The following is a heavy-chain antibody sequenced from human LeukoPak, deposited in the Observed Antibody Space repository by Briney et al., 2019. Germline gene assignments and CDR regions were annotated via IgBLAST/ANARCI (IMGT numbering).Heavy chain of an antibody. CDR3: AKDNPVLDY. D-gene: IGHD2-15*01. CDR1: GFTFSSYE. J-gene: IGHJ4*02. Sequence: GGSLRLSCAASGFTFSSYEMNWVRQAPGRGLEWVSIIYSGGNTYYADSVKCRFTISRDNSKNTLFLQMNSLRVEDTAVYYCAKDNPVLDYWGQGTLVTVSS. V-gene: IGHV3-66*02. CDR2: IYSGGNT.